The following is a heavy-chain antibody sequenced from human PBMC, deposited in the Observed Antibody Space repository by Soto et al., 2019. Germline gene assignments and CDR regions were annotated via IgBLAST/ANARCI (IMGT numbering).Heavy chain of an antibody. CDR3: AALEYDFWSGYPSGMDV. V-gene: IGHV1-58*01. CDR2: IVVGSGNT. J-gene: IGHJ6*02. Sequence: QMPLVQSGPEVKKPGTSVKVSCKASGFTFTSSAVQWVRQARGQRLEWIGWIVVGSGNTNYAQKFQERVTITRDMSTSTAYMELSSRRSEDTAVYYCAALEYDFWSGYPSGMDVWGQGTTVTVSS. D-gene: IGHD3-3*01. CDR1: GFTFTSSA.